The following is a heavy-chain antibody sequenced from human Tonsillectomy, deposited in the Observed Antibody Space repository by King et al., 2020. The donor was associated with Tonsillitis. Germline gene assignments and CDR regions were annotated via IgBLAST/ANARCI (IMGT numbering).Heavy chain of an antibody. Sequence: QLQESGPGLVKPSETLSLTCTVSGGSGSNNYWAWIRQPPGKGLAWIGYMHYSGSTNYNPSLRSRVTISVDKSKNRFSLRLSSVTAADTATYDCARHGTSAVTSQSALDSWGLGTLVTVSS. V-gene: IGHV4-59*08. CDR2: MHYSGST. CDR1: GGSGSNNY. CDR3: ARHGTSAVTSQSALDS. D-gene: IGHD4-17*01. J-gene: IGHJ4*02.